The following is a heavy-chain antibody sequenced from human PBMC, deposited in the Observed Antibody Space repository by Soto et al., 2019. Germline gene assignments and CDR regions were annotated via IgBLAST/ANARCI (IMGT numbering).Heavy chain of an antibody. CDR1: GFTFSSYA. CDR3: AKDHPGYSYGVHAFDI. D-gene: IGHD5-18*01. J-gene: IGHJ3*02. Sequence: PGGSLRLSCAASGFTFSSYAMSWVRQAPGKGLEWVSAISGSGGSTYYADSVKGRFTISRDNSKNTLYLQMNSLRAEDTAVYYCAKDHPGYSYGVHAFDIWGQGTMVTVSS. CDR2: ISGSGGST. V-gene: IGHV3-23*01.